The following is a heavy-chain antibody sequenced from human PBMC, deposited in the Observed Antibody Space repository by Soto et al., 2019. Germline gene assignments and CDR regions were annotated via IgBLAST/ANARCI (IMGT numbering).Heavy chain of an antibody. CDR2: ISSSSSYI. Sequence: PGGSLRLSCAASGFTFSSYSMNWVRQAPGKGLEWVSSISSSSSYIYYADSVKGRFTISRDSAKNSLYLQMNSLRAEDTAVYYCARLPGIAVAEHYYGMDVWGQGTTVTVSS. J-gene: IGHJ6*02. CDR1: GFTFSSYS. V-gene: IGHV3-21*01. D-gene: IGHD6-19*01. CDR3: ARLPGIAVAEHYYGMDV.